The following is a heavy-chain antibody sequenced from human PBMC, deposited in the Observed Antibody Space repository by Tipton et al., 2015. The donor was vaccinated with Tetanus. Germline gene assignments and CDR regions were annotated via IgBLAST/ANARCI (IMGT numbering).Heavy chain of an antibody. J-gene: IGHJ5*02. CDR2: VSGNGGST. CDR1: GFTFGSYP. Sequence: SLRLSCVASGFTFGSYPMTWVRQAPGKGLEWASGVSGNGGSTYYADSVRGRFTVSRDNSENTLYLQMNSLRVEDTAIYYCAKAKTWINLWYGDAWGPGTRVIVSS. CDR3: AKAKTWINLWYGDA. V-gene: IGHV3-23*01. D-gene: IGHD2-15*01.